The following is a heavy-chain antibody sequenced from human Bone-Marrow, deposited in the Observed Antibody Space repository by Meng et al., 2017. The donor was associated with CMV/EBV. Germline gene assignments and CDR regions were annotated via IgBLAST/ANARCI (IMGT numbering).Heavy chain of an antibody. Sequence: GESLKISCAASGFTFSSYGMSWVRQAPGKGLEWVSTISGSGDTTYYADSVKGRFTISRDNSKNTLYLQMNSLRAEDTAIYYCAKSQLSMSLVRGVILFWGQGTLVTVSS. D-gene: IGHD3-10*01. V-gene: IGHV3-23*01. CDR3: AKSQLSMSLVRGVILF. CDR1: GFTFSSYG. CDR2: ISGSGDTT. J-gene: IGHJ4*02.